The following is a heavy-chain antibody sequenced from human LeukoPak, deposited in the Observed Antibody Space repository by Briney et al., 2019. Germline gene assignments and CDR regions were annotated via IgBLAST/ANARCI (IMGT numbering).Heavy chain of an antibody. CDR2: IYTSGST. V-gene: IGHV4-4*07. CDR3: ARGRRDGYNFYWYFDL. D-gene: IGHD5-24*01. CDR1: GGSISSYY. Sequence: SETLSLTCTVSGGSISSYYWSWIRQPAGKGLEWIGRIYTSGSTNYNPSLKSRVTMSVDTSKNQFSLKVSSVTAADTAVYYCARGRRDGYNFYWYFDLWGRGTLVTVSS. J-gene: IGHJ2*01.